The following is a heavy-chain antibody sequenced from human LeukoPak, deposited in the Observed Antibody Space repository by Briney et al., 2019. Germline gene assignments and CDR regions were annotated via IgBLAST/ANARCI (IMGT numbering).Heavy chain of an antibody. J-gene: IGHJ3*02. CDR2: LGYDGRGT. V-gene: IGHV3-74*01. CDR1: GFTFNDYA. CDR3: AREPYVSGSYYMGDI. Sequence: GGSLRLACAASGFTFNDYAMHWVRQAPGKGLEWVSRLGYDGRGTNYADSVKGRFTISRHNSKNTLYLQMNSLRAEDTAVYYCAREPYVSGSYYMGDIWGQGTMVTVSS. D-gene: IGHD3-10*01.